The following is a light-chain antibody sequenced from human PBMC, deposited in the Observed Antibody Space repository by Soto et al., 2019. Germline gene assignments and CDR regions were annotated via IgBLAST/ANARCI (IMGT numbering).Light chain of an antibody. CDR2: DAS. V-gene: IGKV1-5*01. CDR3: EQYNTYWVA. Sequence: DIQMTQSPSTLSASVGDRVTITCRASQSISSWLAWYQQKPGKAPKLLIYDASSLESGVPSRFTGSVSGTEFTLTVSRLQPGDVANDYCEQYNTYWVAFGQGTKVEIK. J-gene: IGKJ1*01. CDR1: QSISSW.